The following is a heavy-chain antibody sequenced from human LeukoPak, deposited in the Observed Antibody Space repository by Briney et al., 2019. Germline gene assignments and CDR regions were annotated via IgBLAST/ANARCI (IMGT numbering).Heavy chain of an antibody. Sequence: GGSLRLSCAASGFTFSSYAMSWVRQAPGKGLERVSAISGSGGSTYYADSVKGRFTISRDNSKNTLYLQMNSLRAEDTAVYYCARPRGYDILTGGFDYWGQGTPVTVSS. CDR3: ARPRGYDILTGGFDY. CDR2: ISGSGGST. CDR1: GFTFSSYA. V-gene: IGHV3-23*01. D-gene: IGHD3-9*01. J-gene: IGHJ4*02.